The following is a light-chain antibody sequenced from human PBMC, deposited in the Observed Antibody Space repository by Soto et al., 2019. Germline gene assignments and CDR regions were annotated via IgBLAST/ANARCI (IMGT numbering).Light chain of an antibody. CDR2: RDT. CDR1: ALPKQH. CDR3: QSADTGGTSWV. Sequence: SYELTQPPSVSVSPGQTARITCSGDALPKQHSYWYQQRPGQAPLLLIYRDTERPSGIPERFSGSSSGTTVTLTISGVQAEDDADYFCQSADTGGTSWVFGGGTKVTVL. V-gene: IGLV3-25*02. J-gene: IGLJ3*02.